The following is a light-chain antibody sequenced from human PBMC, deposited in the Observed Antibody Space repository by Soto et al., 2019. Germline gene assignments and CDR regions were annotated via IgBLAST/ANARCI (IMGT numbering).Light chain of an antibody. J-gene: IGKJ1*01. V-gene: IGKV3-15*01. CDR2: DAS. CDR3: QQYNNWPTWT. Sequence: EIVMTQSPATLSVSPGERATLSCRASQSVSSNLAWYQQKPVQAPRLLIYDASTRATGIPARFSGSESGTEFTLTISSLQSEDFAVYYCQQYNNWPTWTFGQGTKVEIK. CDR1: QSVSSN.